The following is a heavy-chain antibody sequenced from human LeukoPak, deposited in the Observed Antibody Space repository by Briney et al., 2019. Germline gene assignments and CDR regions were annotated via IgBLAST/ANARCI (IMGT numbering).Heavy chain of an antibody. CDR2: IYPGDSDT. D-gene: IGHD6-19*01. J-gene: IGHJ4*02. Sequence: GEALKIPCKPFGYTFTNYWLGGVRQMSGKGLDGMGIIYPGDSDTRYSPSFQGQVTISVDKSISTAYLQWSSLKASDTAMYYCSRHIHSSGWYVWGQGTLVTVSP. V-gene: IGHV5-51*01. CDR3: SRHIHSSGWYV. CDR1: GYTFTNYW.